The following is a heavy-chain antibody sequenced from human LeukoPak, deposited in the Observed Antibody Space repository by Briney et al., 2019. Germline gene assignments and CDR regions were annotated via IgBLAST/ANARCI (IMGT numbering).Heavy chain of an antibody. CDR3: ARDMRQQLRFYYYMDV. V-gene: IGHV4-39*07. Sequence: LFYSGTTYYNPSLKSRVTISVDTSKNQFSLKLSSVTAADTAVYYCARDMRQQLRFYYYMDVWGKGTTVTVSS. D-gene: IGHD1-1*01. CDR2: LFYSGTT. J-gene: IGHJ6*03.